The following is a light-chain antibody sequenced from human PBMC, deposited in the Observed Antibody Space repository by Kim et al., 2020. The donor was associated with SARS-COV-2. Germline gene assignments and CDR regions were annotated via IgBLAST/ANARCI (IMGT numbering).Light chain of an antibody. CDR1: QSVRGN. CDR2: RAS. J-gene: IGKJ4*02. Sequence: PGDRATHSCRARQSVRGNVAGYQQKPGQDPRRRTDRASTRATRIPARFSAGWVGIDFTLTTISLQSEDFPVYYRQNYDGGPRALTFGGGTKVDIK. CDR3: QNYDGGPRALT. V-gene: IGKV3-15*01.